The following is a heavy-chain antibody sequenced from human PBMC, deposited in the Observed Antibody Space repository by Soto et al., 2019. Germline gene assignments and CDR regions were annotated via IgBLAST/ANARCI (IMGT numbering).Heavy chain of an antibody. D-gene: IGHD4-17*01. Sequence: SETLSLTCTVSGGSISSSSYYWGWIRQPPGKGLEWIGSIYYSGSTYYNPSLKSRVTISVDTSKNQFSLKLSSVTAADTAVYYCARHGDPVTTPFEEDAFDIWGQGTMVTVSS. CDR3: ARHGDPVTTPFEEDAFDI. J-gene: IGHJ3*02. CDR1: GGSISSSSYY. CDR2: IYYSGST. V-gene: IGHV4-39*01.